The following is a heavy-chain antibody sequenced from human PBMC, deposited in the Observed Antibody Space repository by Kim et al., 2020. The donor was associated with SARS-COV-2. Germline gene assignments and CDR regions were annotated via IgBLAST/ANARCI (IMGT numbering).Heavy chain of an antibody. J-gene: IGHJ6*02. CDR3: ARDVGGGSRYYYYYGMDV. CDR2: IYYSGST. CDR1: GGSISSYY. V-gene: IGHV4-59*13. D-gene: IGHD6-25*01. Sequence: SETLSLTCTVSGGSISSYYWSWIRQPPGKGLEWIGYIYYSGSTNYNPSLKSRVTISVDTSKNQFSLKLSSVTGADTAVYYCARDVGGGSRYYYYYGMDVWGQGTTVNVSS.